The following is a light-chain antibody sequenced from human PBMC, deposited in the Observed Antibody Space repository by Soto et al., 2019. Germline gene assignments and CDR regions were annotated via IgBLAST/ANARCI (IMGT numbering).Light chain of an antibody. CDR2: GAS. J-gene: IGKJ1*01. CDR1: QSVSSSY. V-gene: IGKV3-20*01. Sequence: VLTQSPGTLSLSPGERATLSCRASQSVSSSYLAWYQQKPGQAPRLLIYGASSRATGIPDRFSGSGSGTDFTLTISRLEPEDFTVYYCQHSGSSPWPFGQGTK. CDR3: QHSGSSPWP.